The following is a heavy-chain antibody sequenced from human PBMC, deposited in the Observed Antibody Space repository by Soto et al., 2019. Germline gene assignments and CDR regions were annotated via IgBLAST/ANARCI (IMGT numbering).Heavy chain of an antibody. D-gene: IGHD4-17*01. Sequence: QLQLQESGPGLVKPSATLSLNCTVSGGSISGISYYWGCIRQPPEKGLGYIGSSYYTGSTYYNPSLMSRVTTSVDTCNNQLFRKSASVTDATTAVYCCASDEGAGMTSVTNNWCHPRGQGTLVTDSS. CDR1: GGSISGISYY. CDR3: ASDEGAGMTSVTNNWCHP. J-gene: IGHJ5*02. V-gene: IGHV4-39*01. CDR2: SYYTGST.